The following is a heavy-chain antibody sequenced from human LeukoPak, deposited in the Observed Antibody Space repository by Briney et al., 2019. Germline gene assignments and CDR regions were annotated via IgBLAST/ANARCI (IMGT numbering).Heavy chain of an antibody. CDR3: TRLISRGSDYNYVDD. V-gene: IGHV5-51*01. CDR1: GYRFTNYH. J-gene: IGHJ4*02. CDR2: IYPADSDT. D-gene: IGHD5-24*01. Sequence: GESLQISCKGSGYRFTNYHIGWVRQMPGKGLEWMGIIYPADSDTRYRPTFRGQVTISVDKSINTAYLQWSSLKASDTAMYYCTRLISRGSDYNYVDDWGQGTLITVSS.